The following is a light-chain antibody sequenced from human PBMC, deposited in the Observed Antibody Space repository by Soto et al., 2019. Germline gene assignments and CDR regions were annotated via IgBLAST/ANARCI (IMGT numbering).Light chain of an antibody. Sequence: DIQLTQSPSFLSASVGDRVTITCRASQGISNYLSCYQQKSGKAPKLLIHAASTLQSGVPSRCSGSGSGTDFALTISSLQPEDFATSYCQQVDSYPITIGQGTRLEI. CDR2: AAS. J-gene: IGKJ5*01. CDR1: QGISNY. CDR3: QQVDSYPIT. V-gene: IGKV1-9*01.